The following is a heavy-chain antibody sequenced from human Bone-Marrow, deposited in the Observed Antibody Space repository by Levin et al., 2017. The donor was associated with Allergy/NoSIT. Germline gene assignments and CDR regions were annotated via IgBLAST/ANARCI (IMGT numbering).Heavy chain of an antibody. CDR1: GFTFRDYW. D-gene: IGHD5-12*01. CDR3: AGKLRGNSAYDAFDM. J-gene: IGHJ3*02. Sequence: PGGSLRLSCAAAGFTFRDYWMAWVRQTPGRGLEWVANIDQDGSQKYYVESVKGRFTISRDNAKNSVDLQMNYLRDDDTAVYYCAGKLRGNSAYDAFDMWGHGTMVTFSS. CDR2: IDQDGSQK. V-gene: IGHV3-7*03.